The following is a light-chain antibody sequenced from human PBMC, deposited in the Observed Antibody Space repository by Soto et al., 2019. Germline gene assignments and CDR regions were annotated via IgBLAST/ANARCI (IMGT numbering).Light chain of an antibody. V-gene: IGLV1-44*01. CDR3: EAWDDSLNGPV. J-gene: IGLJ3*02. CDR1: TSDIGSNT. CDR2: ANN. Sequence: QSVLAQPPSASGTPGQKITISCSGSTSDIGSNTVNWYQQVPGTAPKLLIYANNQRPSGVPDRFSGSKSGTSASVAISGLQSEDEADYYCEAWDDSLNGPVFGGGTKVTVL.